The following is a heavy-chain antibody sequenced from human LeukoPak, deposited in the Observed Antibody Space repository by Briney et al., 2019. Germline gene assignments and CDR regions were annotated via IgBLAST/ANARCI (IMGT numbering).Heavy chain of an antibody. V-gene: IGHV4-39*07. CDR1: GGSISSSSYY. CDR3: ARGAHDYGGRDGAFDI. D-gene: IGHD4-23*01. J-gene: IGHJ3*02. Sequence: SETLSLTCTVSGGSISSSSYYWGWIRQPPGKGLEWIGSIYYSGSTYYNPSRKSRVTISVDTSNNQFSLKLSSVTAADTAVYYCARGAHDYGGRDGAFDIWGQGTMVTVSS. CDR2: IYYSGST.